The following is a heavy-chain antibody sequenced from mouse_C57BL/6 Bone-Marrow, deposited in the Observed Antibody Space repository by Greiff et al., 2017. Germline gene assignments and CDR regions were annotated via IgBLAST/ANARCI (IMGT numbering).Heavy chain of an antibody. V-gene: IGHV7-1*01. CDR2: SRNKANDYTT. Sequence: EVNVVESGGGLVQSGRSLRLSCATSGFTFSDLYMEWVRQAPGKGLEWIAASRNKANDYTTEYSASVKGRFIVSRDTSQSILYLQMNALRAEDTAIYYCARGGIYDGYYVGFAYWGQGTLVTVSA. CDR1: GFTFSDLY. D-gene: IGHD2-3*01. J-gene: IGHJ3*01. CDR3: ARGGIYDGYYVGFAY.